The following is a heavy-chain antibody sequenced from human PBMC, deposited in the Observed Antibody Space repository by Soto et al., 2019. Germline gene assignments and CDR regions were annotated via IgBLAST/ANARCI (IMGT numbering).Heavy chain of an antibody. CDR1: GYSFTSYW. J-gene: IGHJ5*02. V-gene: IGHV5-51*01. D-gene: IGHD3-3*01. CDR3: ARQTPYYDFWGGYYTGGGWFDP. CDR2: IYPGDSDT. Sequence: GESLKISCKGSGYSFTSYWIGWVRQMPGKGLEWMGIIYPGDSDTRYSPSFQGQVTISADKSISTAYLQWSSLKASDTAMYYCARQTPYYDFWGGYYTGGGWFDPWGQGTLVTVSS.